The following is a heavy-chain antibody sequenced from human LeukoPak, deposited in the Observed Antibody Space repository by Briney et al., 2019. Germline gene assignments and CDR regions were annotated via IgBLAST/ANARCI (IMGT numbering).Heavy chain of an antibody. V-gene: IGHV3-30*18. CDR2: ISYDGNSQ. J-gene: IGHJ4*02. Sequence: GGSLRLSCAASGFTFSSYSMNWVRQAPGRGLEWVAAISYDGNSQHYGAPVKGRFTISRDNSKNTVYLQINTLRTDDAAIYYCAKPYPTLTTSAVLDNWGQGTLVTVSS. CDR1: GFTFSSYS. D-gene: IGHD1-1*01. CDR3: AKPYPTLTTSAVLDN.